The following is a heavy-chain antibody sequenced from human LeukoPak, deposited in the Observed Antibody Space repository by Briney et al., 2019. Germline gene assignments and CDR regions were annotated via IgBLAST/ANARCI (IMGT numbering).Heavy chain of an antibody. CDR1: GFTFSTYS. J-gene: IGHJ3*02. V-gene: IGHV3-30*04. CDR2: ISYDGSKK. Sequence: GGSLRLSCAASGFTFSTYSMHWVRQAPGKGLEWVAIISYDGSKKYYADSVKGRFTISRDNAKNSLYLQMNSLRAEDTAVYYCKKDRSTMVRGVRAFDIWGQGTMVTVSS. D-gene: IGHD3-10*01. CDR3: KKDRSTMVRGVRAFDI.